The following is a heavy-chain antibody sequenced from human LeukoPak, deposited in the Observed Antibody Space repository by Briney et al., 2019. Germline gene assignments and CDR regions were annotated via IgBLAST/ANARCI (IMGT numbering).Heavy chain of an antibody. CDR1: GFTFSSYA. CDR2: ISYDGSNK. J-gene: IGHJ6*03. CDR3: ARDRGYYYYYYMDV. Sequence: GGPLRLSCAASGFTFSSYAMHWVRQAPGKGLEWVAVISYDGSNKYYADSVKGRFTISRDNSKNTLYLQMNSLRAEDTAVYYCARDRGYYYYYYMDVGGKGTTVTVSS. V-gene: IGHV3-30*04.